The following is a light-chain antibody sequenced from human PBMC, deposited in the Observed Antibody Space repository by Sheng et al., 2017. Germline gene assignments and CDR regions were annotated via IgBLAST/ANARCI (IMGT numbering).Light chain of an antibody. CDR2: DAS. V-gene: IGKV3D-20*02. Sequence: EIVLTQSPGTLSLSPGERATLSCRASQTVSSDYLAWYQHKPGQPPRVLIYDASRRATGIPDRFRGRGSGTEFTLTITRLEPEDFAVYYCQQRANWPPLTFGGGTKVEIK. CDR3: QQRANWPPLT. CDR1: QTVSSDY. J-gene: IGKJ4*01.